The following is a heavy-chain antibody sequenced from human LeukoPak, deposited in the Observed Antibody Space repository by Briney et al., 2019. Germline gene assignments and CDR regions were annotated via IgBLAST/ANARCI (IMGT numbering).Heavy chain of an antibody. V-gene: IGHV5-51*01. CDR1: GYRFTSYW. Sequence: GESLKISCKGSGYRFTSYWIAWVRQMPGKGLEWMGIIYPGDSDTRYSPSFQGQVTISADKSISTAYLQWSSLKASDTAMYYCARRGHIVVVVAATRGLDAFDIWGQGTMVTVSS. J-gene: IGHJ3*02. CDR3: ARRGHIVVVVAATRGLDAFDI. CDR2: IYPGDSDT. D-gene: IGHD2-15*01.